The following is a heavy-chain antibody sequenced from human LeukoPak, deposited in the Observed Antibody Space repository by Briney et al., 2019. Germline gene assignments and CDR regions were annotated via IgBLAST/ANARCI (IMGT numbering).Heavy chain of an antibody. J-gene: IGHJ5*02. CDR3: ARKKPTSGAQYWFDP. Sequence: GASVKASCKASGYTFTSYDINWVRQATGQGLEWMGWMNPNSGNTGYAQELQGRVTMTRDTSISTAYMELSSLTSEDTAVYYCARKKPTSGAQYWFDPWGQGTLVTVSS. V-gene: IGHV1-8*01. CDR2: MNPNSGNT. D-gene: IGHD3-10*01. CDR1: GYTFTSYD.